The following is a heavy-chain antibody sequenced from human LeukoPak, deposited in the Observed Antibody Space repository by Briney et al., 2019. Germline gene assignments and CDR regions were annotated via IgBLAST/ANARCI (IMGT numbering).Heavy chain of an antibody. CDR2: IKQDGSEK. CDR3: ARIEAPDILTGYYLAPFDY. CDR1: GFTFSSYS. V-gene: IGHV3-7*03. D-gene: IGHD3-9*01. J-gene: IGHJ4*02. Sequence: GGSLRLSCAASGFTFSSYSMSWVRQAPGKGLEWVANIKQDGSEKYYVDSVKGRFTISRDNAKNSLYLQMNSLRAEDTAVYYCARIEAPDILTGYYLAPFDYWGQGTLVTVSS.